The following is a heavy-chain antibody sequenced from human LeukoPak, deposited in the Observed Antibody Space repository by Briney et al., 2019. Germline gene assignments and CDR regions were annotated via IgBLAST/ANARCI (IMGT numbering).Heavy chain of an antibody. V-gene: IGHV4-39*01. Sequence: PSETLSLTCTVSGGSISSSSYYWGWTRQPPGKGLEWIGSIYYSGSTYYNPSLKSRVTISVDTSKNQFSLKLSSVTAADTAVYYCARQGYDFWSGLAFDYWGQGTLVSVSS. D-gene: IGHD3-3*01. CDR1: GGSISSSSYY. CDR3: ARQGYDFWSGLAFDY. J-gene: IGHJ4*02. CDR2: IYYSGST.